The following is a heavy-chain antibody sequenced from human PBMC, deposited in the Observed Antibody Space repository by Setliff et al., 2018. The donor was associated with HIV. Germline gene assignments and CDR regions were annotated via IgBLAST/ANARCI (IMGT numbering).Heavy chain of an antibody. Sequence: GGSLRLSCAASGFTFRNAWMSWVRQAPGKGLEWLSTIYGGASTYYADSVKGRFTISRDNSKNTIFLQMNGLRGDDTAIYYCVRDTEVSSSWSFDYWGQGTLVTVSS. CDR1: GFTFRNAW. CDR3: VRDTEVSSSWSFDY. CDR2: IYGGAST. J-gene: IGHJ4*02. D-gene: IGHD6-13*01. V-gene: IGHV3-53*01.